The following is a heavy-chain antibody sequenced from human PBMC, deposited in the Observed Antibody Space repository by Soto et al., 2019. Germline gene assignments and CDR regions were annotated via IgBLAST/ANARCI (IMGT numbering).Heavy chain of an antibody. CDR1: GYTFTSYG. D-gene: IGHD1-26*01. J-gene: IGHJ3*02. Sequence: ASVKVSCKASGYTFTSYGISWVRQAPGQGLEWMGWISAYNGNTNYAQKLQGRVTMTTDTSTSPAYMELRSLRSDDTAVYYCARIIYSGGPSDDCDIWGQGRTVTVSS. V-gene: IGHV1-18*01. CDR2: ISAYNGNT. CDR3: ARIIYSGGPSDDCDI.